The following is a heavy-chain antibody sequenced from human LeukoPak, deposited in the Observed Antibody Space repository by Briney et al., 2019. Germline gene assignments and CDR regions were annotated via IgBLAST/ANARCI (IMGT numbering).Heavy chain of an antibody. CDR2: IYPGDSDT. J-gene: IGHJ4*02. CDR1: GYTFTSYW. Sequence: GESLQISCQGSGYTFTSYWIAWVRQMPGKGLEWMGIIYPGDSDTRYSPSFQGQVTMSADRSINTAYLQWSSLKASDTAMYYCARTDGAYFDYWGQGTLVTVSS. D-gene: IGHD3-10*01. V-gene: IGHV5-51*01. CDR3: ARTDGAYFDY.